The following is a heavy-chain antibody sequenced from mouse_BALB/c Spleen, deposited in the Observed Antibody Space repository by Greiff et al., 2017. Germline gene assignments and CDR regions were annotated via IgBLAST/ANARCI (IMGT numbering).Heavy chain of an antibody. V-gene: IGHV5-9-4*01. CDR1: GFTFSSYA. Sequence: EVKLVESGGGLVKPGGSLKLSCAASGFTFSSYAMSWVRQSPEKRLEWVAEISSGGSYTYYPDTVTGRFTISRDNAKNTLYLEMSSLRSEDTAMYYCARGKDAMDYWGQGTSVTVSS. CDR3: ARGKDAMDY. J-gene: IGHJ4*01. CDR2: ISSGGSYT.